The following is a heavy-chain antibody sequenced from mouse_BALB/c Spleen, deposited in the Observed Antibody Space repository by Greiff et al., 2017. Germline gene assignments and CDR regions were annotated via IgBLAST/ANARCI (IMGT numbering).Heavy chain of an antibody. D-gene: IGHD2-1*01. V-gene: IGHV14-3*02. CDR3: ARDGNYRYSAMEY. J-gene: IGHJ4*01. Sequence: VQLQQSGAELVKPGASVKLSCTASGFNIKDTYMHWVKQRPEQGLEWIGRIDPANGNTKYDPKFQGKATITADTSSNTAYLQLSSLTSEGTAVYYCARDGNYRYSAMEYWGQGNSVTVSS. CDR2: IDPANGNT. CDR1: GFNIKDTY.